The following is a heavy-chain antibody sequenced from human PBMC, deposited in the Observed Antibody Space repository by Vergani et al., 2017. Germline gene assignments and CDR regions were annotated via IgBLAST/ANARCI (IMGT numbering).Heavy chain of an antibody. J-gene: IGHJ1*01. CDR3: ATKSCGTPGGQKGYFEE. CDR1: GFTSSYYG. CDR2: ISYDGTQK. Sequence: QVHLVESGGGVVQPGRSLRLSCVVSGFTSSYYGMHWVRQAPGKGLEWVAGISYDGTQKYYADSVKGRFTISRDNSKSTLYLQMNSLRTEDTAVYYCATKSCGTPGGQKGYFEEWGQGTLVTVSS. V-gene: IGHV3-30*03. D-gene: IGHD1-1*01.